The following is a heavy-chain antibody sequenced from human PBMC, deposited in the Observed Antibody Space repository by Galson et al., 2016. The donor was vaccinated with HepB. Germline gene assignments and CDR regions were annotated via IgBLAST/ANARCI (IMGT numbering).Heavy chain of an antibody. CDR2: LSSGSTTI. J-gene: IGHJ6*02. CDR1: GFTFSTYS. V-gene: IGHV3-48*02. CDR3: ARDGGQQVVRWERLRKVYYYYPMDV. D-gene: IGHD6-13*01. Sequence: SLRLSCAASGFTFSTYSMNWARQAPGKGLEWVSYLSSGSTTIYYADSVKGRFTISRDNAKNSLYLQMNTLRDDDTAVYYCARDGGQQVVRWERLRKVYYYYPMDVWGQGTTVTVSS.